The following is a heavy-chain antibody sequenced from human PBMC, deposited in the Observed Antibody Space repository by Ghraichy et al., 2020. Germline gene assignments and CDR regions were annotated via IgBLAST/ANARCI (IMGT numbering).Heavy chain of an antibody. CDR3: ARGASNYYDSSAYTPP. V-gene: IGHV1-2*06. CDR1: GYTFAGYY. J-gene: IGHJ5*02. D-gene: IGHD3-22*01. CDR2: INPNSGGT. Sequence: ASVKVSCKASGYTFAGYYMHWVRQAPGQGLEWMGRINPNSGGTNYAQKFQGRVTMTRDTSISTAYMELSRLRSDDTAVYYCARGASNYYDSSAYTPPWGQGTLVTVSS.